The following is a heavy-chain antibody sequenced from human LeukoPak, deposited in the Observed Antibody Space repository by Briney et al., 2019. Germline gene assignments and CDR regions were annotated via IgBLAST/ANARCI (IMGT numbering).Heavy chain of an antibody. CDR3: ARWIAVAGTFDP. V-gene: IGHV1-8*03. CDR1: GYTFTSYD. D-gene: IGHD6-19*01. CDR2: MNPNSGNT. J-gene: IGHJ5*02. Sequence: ASVKVSCKASGYTFTSYDINWVRPAAGQGLEWMGWMNPNSGNTGYAQKFQGRVTITRNTSISTAYLELSSLRSEDTAVYCCARWIAVAGTFDPWGQGTLVTVSS.